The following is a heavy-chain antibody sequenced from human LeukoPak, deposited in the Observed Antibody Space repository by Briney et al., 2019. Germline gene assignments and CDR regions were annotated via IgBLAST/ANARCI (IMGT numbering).Heavy chain of an antibody. CDR1: GGSISSGGYY. J-gene: IGHJ3*02. Sequence: SETLSLTCTVSGGSISSGGYYWSWIRQHPGKCLEWIGYIYYSGSTYYNPSLKSRVTISVDTSKNQFSLKLSSVTAADTAVYYCASVNIVVVTPDAFDIWGQGTMVTVSS. CDR3: ASVNIVVVTPDAFDI. CDR2: IYYSGST. D-gene: IGHD2-21*02. V-gene: IGHV4-31*03.